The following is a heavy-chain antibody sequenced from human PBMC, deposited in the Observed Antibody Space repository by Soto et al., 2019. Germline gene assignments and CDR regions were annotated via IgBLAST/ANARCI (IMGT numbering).Heavy chain of an antibody. J-gene: IGHJ5*02. V-gene: IGHV1-8*01. CDR1: GYTFTSYD. D-gene: IGHD3-3*01. CDR2: MNPNSGNT. Sequence: ASVKVSCKASGYTFTSYDINWVRQATGQGLEWMGWMNPNSGNTGYAQKFQGRVTMTRNTSISTAYMELSSLRSEDTAVYYCARSGAIITIFGVVIMDNWFDPWGQGTLVTVSS. CDR3: ARSGAIITIFGVVIMDNWFDP.